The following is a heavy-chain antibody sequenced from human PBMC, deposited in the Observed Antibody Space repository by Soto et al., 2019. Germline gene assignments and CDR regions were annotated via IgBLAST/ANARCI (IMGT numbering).Heavy chain of an antibody. CDR1: GGTFSSYT. D-gene: IGHD3-3*01. CDR3: AKSPYYDFWSGHPRRFDY. CDR2: IIPILGIA. V-gene: IGHV1-69*02. Sequence: SVKVSCKASGGTFSSYTISWVRQAPGQGLEWMGRIIPILGIANYAQKFQGRVTITADKSTSTAYMELSSLRSEDTAVYYCAKSPYYDFWSGHPRRFDYWGQGTQVTV. J-gene: IGHJ4*02.